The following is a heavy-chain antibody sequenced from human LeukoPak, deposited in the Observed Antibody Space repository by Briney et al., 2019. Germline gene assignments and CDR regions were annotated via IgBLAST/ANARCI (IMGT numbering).Heavy chain of an antibody. J-gene: IGHJ6*03. CDR3: AKVMTTVTFYYYYMDV. V-gene: IGHV3-7*01. D-gene: IGHD4-17*01. CDR2: IKQDGSEK. CDR1: GFTFSSYW. Sequence: GGSLRLSCAASGFTFSSYWMNWVRQAPGKGLEWVANIKQDGSEKYYVDSVKGRLTISRDNAKNSLYLQMNSLRAEDTAVYYCAKVMTTVTFYYYYMDVWGKGTTVTVSS.